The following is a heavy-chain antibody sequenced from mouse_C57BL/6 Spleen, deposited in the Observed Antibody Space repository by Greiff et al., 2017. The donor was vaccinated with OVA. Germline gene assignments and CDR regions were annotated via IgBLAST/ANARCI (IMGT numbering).Heavy chain of an antibody. CDR1: GYAFSSSW. V-gene: IGHV1-82*01. CDR2: MYPGDGDT. CDR3: ARGGYDGFYGY. J-gene: IGHJ2*01. D-gene: IGHD2-3*01. Sequence: QVQLQQSGPELVKPWASVKISCKASGYAFSSSWMNWVKQTPGKGLEWIGRMYPGDGDTNYNVSFKGKATLNADKSSSTAYMQLSSLTSEDSAVCVCARGGYDGFYGYWGQGTPLTVSS.